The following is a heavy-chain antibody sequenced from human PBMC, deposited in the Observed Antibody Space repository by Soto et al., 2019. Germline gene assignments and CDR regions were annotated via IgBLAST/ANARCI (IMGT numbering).Heavy chain of an antibody. Sequence: SGPTLVKPTQTLTLTCTFSGFSLSTSGVGVGWIRQPPGKALEWLALIYWNDDKRYSPSLKSRLTITNDTSKNQVVLTMTNMDPVDTATSYCAHLIAARRTNWFDPWGQGTLVTVSS. CDR1: GFSLSTSGVG. CDR3: AHLIAARRTNWFDP. V-gene: IGHV2-5*01. J-gene: IGHJ5*02. CDR2: IYWNDDK. D-gene: IGHD6-6*01.